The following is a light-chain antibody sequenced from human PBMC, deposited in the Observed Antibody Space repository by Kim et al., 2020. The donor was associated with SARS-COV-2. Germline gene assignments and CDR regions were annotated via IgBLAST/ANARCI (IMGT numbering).Light chain of an antibody. CDR1: SSDIGVYDY. Sequence: GQSVTISCNGSSSDIGVYDYVSWYQQHPGKAPKLIIYDVSQRPSGVPDLFSGSKSGNTASLTISGLQAEDEADYHCCSYAGSYTLIFGGGTQLTVL. V-gene: IGLV2-11*03. J-gene: IGLJ2*01. CDR2: DVS. CDR3: CSYAGSYTLI.